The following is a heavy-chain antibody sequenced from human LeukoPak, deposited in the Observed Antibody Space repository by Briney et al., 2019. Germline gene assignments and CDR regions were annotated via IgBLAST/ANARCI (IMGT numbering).Heavy chain of an antibody. CDR2: IYYSGST. V-gene: IGHV4-59*08. D-gene: IGHD3-3*01. Sequence: SETLSLTCTVSGGSISSYYWSWIRQPPGKGLEWIGYIYYSGSTNYNPSLKSRVTISVDTSKNQFSLKLSSVTAADTAVYYCARKRFLEWSPDSDAFDIWGQGTMVTVSS. CDR3: ARKRFLEWSPDSDAFDI. CDR1: GGSISSYY. J-gene: IGHJ3*02.